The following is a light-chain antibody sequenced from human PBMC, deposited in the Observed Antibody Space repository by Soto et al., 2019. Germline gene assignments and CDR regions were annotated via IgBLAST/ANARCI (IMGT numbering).Light chain of an antibody. V-gene: IGLV2-14*01. J-gene: IGLJ1*01. Sequence: QSVLTQPAFVSGSPVQSITISCTGTSSDVGCYNYVSWYQHPPGKAPKLMISEVSNRPSGVSNRFSGSKSGNTASLTVSGRQAEYEAVYYCSSYTSTSTSVFRTRTKGTV. CDR1: SSDVGCYNY. CDR2: EVS. CDR3: SSYTSTSTSV.